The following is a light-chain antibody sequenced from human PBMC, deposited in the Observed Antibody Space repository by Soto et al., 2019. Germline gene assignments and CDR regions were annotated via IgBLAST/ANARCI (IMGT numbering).Light chain of an antibody. CDR2: AAS. Sequence: DIQMTQSPSSVSASVGDRVTITCRASHDLSSWVAWYQRKAGKAPDLLIYAASRLQRGVPSRFSGGGSGTHYTLTISSLQPEDFATYYCQQAYSFPLTFGQGTRL. V-gene: IGKV1-12*01. CDR1: HDLSSW. J-gene: IGKJ5*01. CDR3: QQAYSFPLT.